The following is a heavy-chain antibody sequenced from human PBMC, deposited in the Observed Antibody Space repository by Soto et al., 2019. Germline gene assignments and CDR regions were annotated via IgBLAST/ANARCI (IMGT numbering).Heavy chain of an antibody. CDR1: GFTFSSYG. V-gene: IGHV3-30*18. Sequence: PGGSLILSCAASGFTFSSYGMNWVRHAPGKGLEWVAVISYDGSNKYYADSVKGRFTISRDNSKNTLYLQMNSLRAEDTAVYYCAKVEDSSSWYLVWYYMDVWGKGTTVPVSS. D-gene: IGHD6-13*01. CDR2: ISYDGSNK. J-gene: IGHJ6*03. CDR3: AKVEDSSSWYLVWYYMDV.